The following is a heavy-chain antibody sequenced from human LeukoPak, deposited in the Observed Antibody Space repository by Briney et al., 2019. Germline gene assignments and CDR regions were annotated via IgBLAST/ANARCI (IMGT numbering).Heavy chain of an antibody. CDR1: GCTFSSYA. J-gene: IGHJ6*02. CDR3: ASLLTTGNWFYYYGMDV. Sequence: ASVKVSCKASGCTFSSYAISWVRQAPGQGLEWMGRIIPIFGIANYAQKFQGRVTITADKSTSTAYMELSSLRSEDTAVYYCASLLTTGNWFYYYGMDVWGQGTTVTVSS. CDR2: IIPIFGIA. D-gene: IGHD3-16*01. V-gene: IGHV1-69*04.